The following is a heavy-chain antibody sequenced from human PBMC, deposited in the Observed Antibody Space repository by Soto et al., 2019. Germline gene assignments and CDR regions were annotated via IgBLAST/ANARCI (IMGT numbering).Heavy chain of an antibody. V-gene: IGHV3-23*01. D-gene: IGHD5-18*01. J-gene: IGHJ4*02. CDR3: AKDLTAAMVPFDY. CDR2: ISGSGGST. Sequence: PGGSLRLSCAASGFTFSSYAMSWVRQAPGKGLEWVSAISGSGGSTYYADSVKGRFTISRDSSKNTLYLQMNSLRAEDTAVYYCAKDLTAAMVPFDYWGQGTLVTVSS. CDR1: GFTFSSYA.